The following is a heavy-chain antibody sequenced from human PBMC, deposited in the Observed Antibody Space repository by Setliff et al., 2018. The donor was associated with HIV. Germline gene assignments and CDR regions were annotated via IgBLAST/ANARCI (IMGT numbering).Heavy chain of an antibody. Sequence: PGGSLRLSCAASGFTFSTYWMSWVRQAPGKGLEWISYISTSSSTIYYADSVKGRFTISRDNAKNSLYLQMNSLRAEDTALYYCASLGAFDIWGQGTLVTVSS. CDR1: GFTFSTYW. J-gene: IGHJ3*02. CDR3: ASLGAFDI. V-gene: IGHV3-48*01. CDR2: ISTSSSTI.